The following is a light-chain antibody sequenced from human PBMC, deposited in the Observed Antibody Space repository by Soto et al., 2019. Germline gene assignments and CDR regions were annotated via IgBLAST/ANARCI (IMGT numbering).Light chain of an antibody. CDR3: QQYNTWPIT. CDR1: QSVSSD. J-gene: IGKJ5*01. CDR2: YTS. V-gene: IGKV3-15*01. Sequence: EIVMTQSPATLSVSPGESATLSCRASQSVSSDLAWYQQKPGQAPRLLIYYTSTRATGFPARFSGGGSGTEFTLTISSLQSEDSEFYYCQQYNTWPITFGQGTRLEIK.